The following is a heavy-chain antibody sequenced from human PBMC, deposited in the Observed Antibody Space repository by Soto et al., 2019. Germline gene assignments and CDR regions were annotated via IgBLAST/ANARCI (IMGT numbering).Heavy chain of an antibody. Sequence: PWLPKRLPYRAEGLNFRDYARKWIRKEPGKGLERVSLIGKSGPPTHYADSVKARFTISRDNTGNTLFLEMYSLRAEETAVFFCARYRTGVRYYGMDVLGQGTTVTVSS. J-gene: IGHJ6*02. D-gene: IGHD5-18*01. CDR1: GLNFRDYA. CDR3: ARYRTGVRYYGMDV. CDR2: IGKSGPPT. V-gene: IGHV3-23*01.